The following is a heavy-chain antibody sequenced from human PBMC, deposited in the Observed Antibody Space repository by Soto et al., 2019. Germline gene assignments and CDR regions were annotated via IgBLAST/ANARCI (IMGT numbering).Heavy chain of an antibody. CDR3: ATRITVFGLLIPPFDP. V-gene: IGHV4-34*01. CDR2: INHTGGN. Sequence: SETQAHTGTVYDGYVKGYYWNWIRQPPVKGLECIGEINHTGGNHYNPSLKSRVTMSVDTSKNQFSLRLSSVTAADTAIYYCATRITVFGLLIPPFDPWGQGTQVTVSS. J-gene: IGHJ5*02. D-gene: IGHD3-3*01. CDR1: DGYVKGYY.